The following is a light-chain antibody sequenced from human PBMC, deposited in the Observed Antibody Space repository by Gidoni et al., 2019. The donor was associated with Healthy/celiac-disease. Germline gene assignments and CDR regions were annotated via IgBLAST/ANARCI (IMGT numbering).Light chain of an antibody. CDR3: SSYTSSSNVV. V-gene: IGLV2-14*01. Sequence: QSALTQPVSEPGSPGQSITISCTGTSSDVGGYNYVSWYQQHPGKAPKLMIYEVSNRPSGVSNRFSGSRSGNTASLTVSGLQAEDEADYYCSSYTSSSNVVFGGGTKLTVL. CDR2: EVS. CDR1: SSDVGGYNY. J-gene: IGLJ2*01.